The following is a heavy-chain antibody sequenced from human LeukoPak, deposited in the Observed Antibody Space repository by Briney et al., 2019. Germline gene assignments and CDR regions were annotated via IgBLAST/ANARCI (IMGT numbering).Heavy chain of an antibody. J-gene: IGHJ4*02. CDR3: ATAELLI. V-gene: IGHV1-24*01. CDR1: GDTLTEIS. CDR2: LHPEEREV. Sequence: GASVKVSFRVSGDTLTEISIHWVRQTRGKGMEWMGGLHPEEREVIYAQKFQGRVTMTEPSSTDTAYMDLRSLRSEDTAVYFCATAELLIWGQGALFTVSS. D-gene: IGHD2-15*01.